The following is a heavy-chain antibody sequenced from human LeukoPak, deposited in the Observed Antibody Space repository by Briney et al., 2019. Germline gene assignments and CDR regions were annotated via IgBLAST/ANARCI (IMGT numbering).Heavy chain of an antibody. CDR2: ISGGDSKT. V-gene: IGHV3-23*01. CDR3: ARIGYRSSSFDY. CDR1: GFTFRSYA. Sequence: PGGSVRLSCATSGFTFRSYAMSWVRQAPGRGLEWVAGISGGDSKTYYGDSVKGRFTISRDTAKNSVYLQMNSLRVEDTGIYFCARIGYRSSSFDYWGQGTLVTVSS. D-gene: IGHD6-6*01. J-gene: IGHJ4*02.